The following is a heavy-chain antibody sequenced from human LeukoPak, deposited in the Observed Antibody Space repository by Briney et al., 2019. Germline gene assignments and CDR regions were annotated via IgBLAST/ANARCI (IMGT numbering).Heavy chain of an antibody. CDR3: ALIDDYGSGSYYPSGMDV. J-gene: IGHJ6*02. CDR1: GFTFSSYG. Sequence: GRSLRLSCAASGFTFSSYGMHWVRQAPGKGLEWVAVISYDGSNKYYADSVKGRFTISRDNSKNTLYLQMNSLRAEDTAVYYCALIDDYGSGSYYPSGMDVWGQGTTVTVSS. V-gene: IGHV3-30*03. CDR2: ISYDGSNK. D-gene: IGHD3-10*01.